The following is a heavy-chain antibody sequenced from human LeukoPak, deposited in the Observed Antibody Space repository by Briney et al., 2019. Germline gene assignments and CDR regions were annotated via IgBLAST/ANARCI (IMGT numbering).Heavy chain of an antibody. V-gene: IGHV4-59*01. CDR1: GGSISSYY. J-gene: IGHJ4*02. D-gene: IGHD1-26*01. Sequence: PSETLSLTCTVSGGSISSYYWSWIRQPPGKGLEWIGYIYNSGSTTYSPSLKSRVTISVDTSKNQFSLKLTSVTAADTAVYFCARSRTGGSSFDHWGQGSLVTVSS. CDR2: IYNSGST. CDR3: ARSRTGGSSFDH.